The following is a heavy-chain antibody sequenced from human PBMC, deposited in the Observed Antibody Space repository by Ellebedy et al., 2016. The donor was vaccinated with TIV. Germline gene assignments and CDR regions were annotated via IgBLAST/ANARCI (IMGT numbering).Heavy chain of an antibody. Sequence: GESLKISCKGSGYNFKNYWIGWARQMPGKGLEWMGIIYPGDSDTRYSPSFQGQVTFSVDKSISTAYLQWSSLKASDTAIYYCARRAGTTNWFDPWGQGTLVTVAS. CDR3: ARRAGTTNWFDP. J-gene: IGHJ5*02. CDR1: GYNFKNYW. D-gene: IGHD1-7*01. CDR2: IYPGDSDT. V-gene: IGHV5-51*01.